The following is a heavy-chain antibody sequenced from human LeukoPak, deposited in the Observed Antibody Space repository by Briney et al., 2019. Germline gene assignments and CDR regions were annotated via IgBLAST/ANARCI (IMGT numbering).Heavy chain of an antibody. CDR1: GFTFSSYG. J-gene: IGHJ4*02. Sequence: GGSLRLSCAASGFTFSSYGIHWVRQAPGKGLEWVAFIYYDGSNKYYADSVKGRFTISRDNSKNTLYLQMNSLRAEDTAVYYCARKGSSGWSYFAYWGQGTLVTVSS. CDR3: ARKGSSGWSYFAY. V-gene: IGHV3-33*01. CDR2: IYYDGSNK. D-gene: IGHD6-19*01.